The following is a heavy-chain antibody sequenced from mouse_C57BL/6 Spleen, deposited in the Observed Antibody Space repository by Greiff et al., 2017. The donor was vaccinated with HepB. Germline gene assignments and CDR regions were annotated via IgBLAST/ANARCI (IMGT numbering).Heavy chain of an antibody. J-gene: IGHJ4*01. CDR2: ISSGSSTI. CDR1: GFTFSDYG. D-gene: IGHD2-2*01. Sequence: EVKLVESGGGLVKPGGSLKLSCAASGFTFSDYGMHWVRQAPEKGLEWVAYISSGSSTIYYADTVKGRFTISRDNAKNTLFLQMTSLRSEDTAMYYCARVGYDRGYYYAMDYWGQGTSVTVSS. CDR3: ARVGYDRGYYYAMDY. V-gene: IGHV5-17*01.